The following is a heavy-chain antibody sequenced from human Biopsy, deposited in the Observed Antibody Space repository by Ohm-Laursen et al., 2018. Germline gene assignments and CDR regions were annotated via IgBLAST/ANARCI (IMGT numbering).Heavy chain of an antibody. V-gene: IGHV1-2*02. J-gene: IGHJ5*02. CDR3: TRGGYYYDSLAYYYWFDP. CDR2: INAMTGDT. D-gene: IGHD3-22*01. CDR1: GYTFTGYH. Sequence: ASVKVSCKASGYTFTGYHVHWVRQAPGQGLEWMGWINAMTGDTNYAQKFQGRVTMTRDTSISTAYVDLSSLRSDDTAVYYCTRGGYYYDSLAYYYWFDPWGQGTLITVSS.